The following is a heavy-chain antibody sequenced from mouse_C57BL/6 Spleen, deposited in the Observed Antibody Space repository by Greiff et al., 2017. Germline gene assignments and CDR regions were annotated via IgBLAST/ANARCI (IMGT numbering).Heavy chain of an antibody. D-gene: IGHD1-1*01. J-gene: IGHJ1*03. CDR2: INPNNGGT. Sequence: EVQLQQSGPELVKPGASVKIPCKASGYTFTDYNMDWVKQSHGKSLEWIGDINPNNGGTIYNQKFKGKATLTVDKSSSTAYMELRSLTSEDTAVYYCARSLNYYGSSYWYFDVWGTGTTVTVSS. CDR3: ARSLNYYGSSYWYFDV. CDR1: GYTFTDYN. V-gene: IGHV1-18*01.